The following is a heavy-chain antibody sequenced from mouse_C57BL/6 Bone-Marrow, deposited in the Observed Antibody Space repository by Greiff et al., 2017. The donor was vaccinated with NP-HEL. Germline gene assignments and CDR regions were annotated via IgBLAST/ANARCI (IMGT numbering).Heavy chain of an antibody. J-gene: IGHJ2*01. D-gene: IGHD1-1*01. Sequence: EVHLVESGEGLVKPGGSLKLSCAASGFTFSSYAMSWVRQTPEKRLEWVAYISSGGDYIYYADTVKGRFPISRDNARNTLYLQMSSLKSEDTAMYYCTRVPITTVVAFDYWGQGTTLTVSS. CDR1: GFTFSSYA. V-gene: IGHV5-9-1*02. CDR3: TRVPITTVVAFDY. CDR2: ISSGGDYI.